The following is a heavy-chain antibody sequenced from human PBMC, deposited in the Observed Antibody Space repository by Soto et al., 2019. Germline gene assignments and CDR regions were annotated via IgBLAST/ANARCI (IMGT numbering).Heavy chain of an antibody. V-gene: IGHV1-69*12. J-gene: IGHJ6*02. CDR1: GGTFSSYA. CDR3: ARDPIDYVSHYYYGMDV. Sequence: QVQLVQSGAEVKKPGSSVKVSCKASGGTFSSYAISWVRQAPGQGLEWMGGIIPIFGTANYAQKFQGRVTITADESTSTAYMELSSLRSEDTAVYYCARDPIDYVSHYYYGMDVWGQGTTVTVSS. CDR2: IIPIFGTA. D-gene: IGHD4-17*01.